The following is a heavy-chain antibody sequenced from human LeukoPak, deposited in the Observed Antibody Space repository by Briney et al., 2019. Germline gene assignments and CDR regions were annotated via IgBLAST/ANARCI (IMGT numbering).Heavy chain of an antibody. Sequence: PGASVKVSCKASGYTFIGYYMHWVRQAPGQGLEWMGWISAYNGNANSAQKLQGRVTMTTDTSTTTAYMELRSLRSDDTAVYYCARDVGYLDYWGQGTLVTVSS. V-gene: IGHV1-18*04. J-gene: IGHJ4*02. CDR3: ARDVGYLDY. CDR2: ISAYNGNA. CDR1: GYTFIGYY.